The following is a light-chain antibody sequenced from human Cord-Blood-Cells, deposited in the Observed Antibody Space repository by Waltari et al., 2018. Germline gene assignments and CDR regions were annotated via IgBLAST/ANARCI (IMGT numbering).Light chain of an antibody. CDR3: SSYAGSNNFV. CDR2: EVS. CDR1: RSDVGGYTY. V-gene: IGLV2-8*01. J-gene: IGLJ2*01. Sequence: QSALTQPPSASGSPGQSVTISGTGTRSDVGGYTYVSCDQQHPGKAPKLKIYEVSKRPSGVPYRFSGSKSGTTASLTVSGLQAEDEADYYCSSYAGSNNFVFGGGTKLTVL.